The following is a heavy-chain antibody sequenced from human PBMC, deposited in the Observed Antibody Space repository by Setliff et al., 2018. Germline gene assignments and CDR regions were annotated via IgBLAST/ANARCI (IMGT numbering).Heavy chain of an antibody. Sequence: PGGSLRLSCVVSGFSFSRHWMSWIRQPPGKRLEWIGEIIHSGSTNYNPSLKSRVTISMDTSKNQFSLKVSSVTAEDTAVYYCARVYAYSYGFDYWGQGTPVTVSS. J-gene: IGHJ4*02. V-gene: IGHV4-34*12. CDR1: GFSFSRHW. D-gene: IGHD3-16*01. CDR3: ARVYAYSYGFDY. CDR2: IIHSGST.